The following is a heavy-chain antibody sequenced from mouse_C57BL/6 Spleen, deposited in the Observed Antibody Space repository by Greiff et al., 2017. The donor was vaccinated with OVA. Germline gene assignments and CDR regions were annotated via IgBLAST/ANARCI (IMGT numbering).Heavy chain of an antibody. CDR2: INPSNGGT. CDR1: GYTFTSYW. V-gene: IGHV1-53*01. CDR3: ARPYYGSRRDWFAY. Sequence: QVQLKQPGTELVKPGASVKLSCKASGYTFTSYWMHWVKQRPGQGLEWIGNINPSNGGTNYNEKFKSKATLTVDKSSSTADMQLSSLTSEDSAVYYCARPYYGSRRDWFAYWGQGTLVTVSA. J-gene: IGHJ3*01. D-gene: IGHD1-1*01.